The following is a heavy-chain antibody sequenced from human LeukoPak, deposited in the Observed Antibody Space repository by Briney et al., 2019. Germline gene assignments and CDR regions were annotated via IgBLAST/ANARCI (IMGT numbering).Heavy chain of an antibody. J-gene: IGHJ4*02. Sequence: SETLSLTCTVSGGSISSSSYYWGWIRQPPGKGLEWIGSIYYSGSTYYNPSLKSRVTISVDTSKNQFSLKLSSVTAADTAVYYCARLPGQWLVNRVAEIDYWGQGTLVTVSS. D-gene: IGHD6-19*01. CDR3: ARLPGQWLVNRVAEIDY. V-gene: IGHV4-39*01. CDR2: IYYSGST. CDR1: GGSISSSSYY.